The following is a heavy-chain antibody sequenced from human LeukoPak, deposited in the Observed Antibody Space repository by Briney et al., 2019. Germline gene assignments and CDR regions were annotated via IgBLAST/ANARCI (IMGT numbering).Heavy chain of an antibody. J-gene: IGHJ5*02. CDR1: GYTFTSYD. Sequence: ASVKVSCKASGYTFTSYDINWVRQATGQGLEWMGWMNPNSGNTGYAQKFQGRVTMTRNTSTSTAYMELSSLRSEDTAVYYCARGQYDILTGYDWFDPWGQGTLVTVSS. CDR3: ARGQYDILTGYDWFDP. V-gene: IGHV1-8*01. D-gene: IGHD3-9*01. CDR2: MNPNSGNT.